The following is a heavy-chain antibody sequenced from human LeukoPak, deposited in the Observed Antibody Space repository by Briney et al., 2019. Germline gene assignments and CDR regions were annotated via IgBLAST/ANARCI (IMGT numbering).Heavy chain of an antibody. CDR3: ARRYCSSTSCYTDY. J-gene: IGHJ4*02. CDR1: GGSISSYY. CDR2: IYYSGST. Sequence: SETLSLTCTVSGGSISSYYWSWTRQPPGKGLEWIGYIYYSGSTNYNPSLKSRVTISVDTSKNQFSLKLSSVTAADTAVYYCARRYCSSTSCYTDYWGQGTLVTVSS. V-gene: IGHV4-59*01. D-gene: IGHD2-2*02.